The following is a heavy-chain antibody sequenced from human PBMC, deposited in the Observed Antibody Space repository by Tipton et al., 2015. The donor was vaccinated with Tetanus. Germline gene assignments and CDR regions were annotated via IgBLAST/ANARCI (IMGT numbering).Heavy chain of an antibody. D-gene: IGHD3-10*01. CDR1: GFAFSGYT. CDR3: AGLTVVRGPIDY. J-gene: IGHJ4*02. V-gene: IGHV3-21*06. Sequence: VQLVQSGGGLIQPGGSLRLSCAASGFAFSGYTMNRIRQSPGKGLEWVSSISGSSAYIYYADSVKGRFTTSRDNSKNALYLEMNSLRLDDTAVYFCAGLTVVRGPIDYWGQGTLVTVSS. CDR2: ISGSSAYI.